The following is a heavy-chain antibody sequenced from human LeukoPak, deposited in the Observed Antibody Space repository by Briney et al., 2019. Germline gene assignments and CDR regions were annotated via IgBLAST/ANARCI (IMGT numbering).Heavy chain of an antibody. D-gene: IGHD3-16*01. V-gene: IGHV4-39*01. CDR1: GGSISSSSYY. CDR2: IYYSGST. Sequence: SETLSLTCTVSGGSISSSSYYWGWIRQPPGKGLEWIGSIYYSGSTYNTPSLKSRVTISVDTSKDQFSLKLSSVTAADTAGYYCARPRGSPSIITFGGVMGNWFDPWGQGTLVTVSS. J-gene: IGHJ5*02. CDR3: ARPRGSPSIITFGGVMGNWFDP.